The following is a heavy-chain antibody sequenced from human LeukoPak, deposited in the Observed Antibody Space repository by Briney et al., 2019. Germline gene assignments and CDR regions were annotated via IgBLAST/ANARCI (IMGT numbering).Heavy chain of an antibody. D-gene: IGHD3-10*01. CDR3: ARDSYGSGSYYRIDY. Sequence: PGGSLRLSCAGSGFTFGIYSMNWVRHAPGKGLEWVSYIGHTGSITDYADSVKGRFTISRDNAKNSLYLQMNSLRAEDTAVYYCARDSYGSGSYYRIDYWGQGTLVTVSS. J-gene: IGHJ4*02. CDR1: GFTFGIYS. CDR2: IGHTGSIT. V-gene: IGHV3-48*04.